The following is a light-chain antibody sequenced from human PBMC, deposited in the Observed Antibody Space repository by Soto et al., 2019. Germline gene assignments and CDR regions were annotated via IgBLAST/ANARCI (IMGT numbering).Light chain of an antibody. CDR2: QDS. Sequence: SYELTQPPSVSVSPGQTASITCSGDKLGDKYACWYQQKPGQSPVLVIYQDSKRPSGITERFSRSNSGNTATLTIGGNQAMDEAHYYCQAWDSSTAVFGTGTKLTVL. CDR3: QAWDSSTAV. J-gene: IGLJ1*01. V-gene: IGLV3-1*01. CDR1: KLGDKY.